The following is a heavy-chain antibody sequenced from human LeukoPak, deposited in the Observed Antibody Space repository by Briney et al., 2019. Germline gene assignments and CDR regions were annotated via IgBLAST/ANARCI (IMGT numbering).Heavy chain of an antibody. CDR1: GVSFSGYY. CDR3: ARGIRQGYDFWSGYSGAFDI. CDR2: INHSGST. V-gene: IGHV4-34*01. D-gene: IGHD3-3*01. Sequence: SETLSLTCAVYGVSFSGYYWSWIRQPPGKGLEWIGEINHSGSTNYNPSLKSRVTISVDTSKNQFSLKLSSVTAADTAVYYCARGIRQGYDFWSGYSGAFDIWGQGTMVTVSS. J-gene: IGHJ3*02.